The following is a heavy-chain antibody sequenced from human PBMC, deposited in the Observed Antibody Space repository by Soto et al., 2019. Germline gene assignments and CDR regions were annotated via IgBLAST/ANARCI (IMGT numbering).Heavy chain of an antibody. CDR3: ARDHCSRSNCYPRWYFDL. D-gene: IGHD2-2*01. J-gene: IGHJ2*01. CDR1: GYTFTIYG. CDR2: ISPFNGNT. V-gene: IGHV1-18*01. Sequence: ASVKVSCKASGYTFTIYGIIWVRQAPGQGLEWMGWISPFNGNTNYAQKFQGRLTMTTDTSTTTAYMELRSLRSDDTAVYYCARDHCSRSNCYPRWYFDLWGRGTLVTVSS.